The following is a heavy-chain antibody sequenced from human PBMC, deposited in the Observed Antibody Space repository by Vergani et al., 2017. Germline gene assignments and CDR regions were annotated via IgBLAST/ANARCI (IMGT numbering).Heavy chain of an antibody. V-gene: IGHV4-59*01. J-gene: IGHJ4*02. Sequence: QVQLQESGPGLVKPSETLSLTCTVSGGSISSYYWSWIRQPPGKGLEWIGYIYYSGSTNYNPSLKSRVTISGDTSKNQFSLKLSSVTAADTAVYYCARHKESIAAQTLFDYWGQGTLVTVSS. CDR2: IYYSGST. CDR3: ARHKESIAAQTLFDY. CDR1: GGSISSYY. D-gene: IGHD6-6*01.